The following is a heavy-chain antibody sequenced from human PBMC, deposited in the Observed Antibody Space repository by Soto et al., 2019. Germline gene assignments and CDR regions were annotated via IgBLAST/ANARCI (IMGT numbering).Heavy chain of an antibody. D-gene: IGHD4-4*01. CDR1: CGSVSSGTFY. CDR2: INYLGST. V-gene: IGHV4-61*01. Sequence: SETLSLTCSVSCGSVSSGTFYWSWIRQPPGRGLEWIGYINYLGSTNYNPSLKSRVTISVDTSKTQFSLKVSSVTAADTAVYYCARGKGSNYYYGMDVWGQGTTVTVSS. J-gene: IGHJ6*02. CDR3: ARGKGSNYYYGMDV.